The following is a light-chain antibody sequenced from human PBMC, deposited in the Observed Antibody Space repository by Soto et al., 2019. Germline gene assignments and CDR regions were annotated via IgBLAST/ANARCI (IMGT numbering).Light chain of an antibody. CDR2: GAS. Sequence: EIVMTQSPATLSVSPGEGATLSCRASQSISSKLAWYQQKPGQAPRLLIYGASTRATGVPARFFGSGSGTEFTLASSSLQSEDLAVYYCQHYNDWRWTFGQGTKVEIK. CDR3: QHYNDWRWT. V-gene: IGKV3-15*01. CDR1: QSISSK. J-gene: IGKJ1*01.